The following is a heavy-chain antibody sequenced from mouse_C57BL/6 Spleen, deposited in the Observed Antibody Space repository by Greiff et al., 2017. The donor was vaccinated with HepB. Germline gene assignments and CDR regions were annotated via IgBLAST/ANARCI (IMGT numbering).Heavy chain of an antibody. D-gene: IGHD1-1*01. V-gene: IGHV14-2*01. CDR1: GFNIKDYY. Sequence: DVQLVESGAELVKPGASVKLSCPASGFNIKDYYMHWVKQRTEQGLEWIGRFDPEDGETKYAPKFQGKATITAAPSSNTAYLQLSSLTSEDTAVYYCARNYDGFAYWGQGTLVTVSA. CDR2: FDPEDGET. J-gene: IGHJ3*01. CDR3: ARNYDGFAY.